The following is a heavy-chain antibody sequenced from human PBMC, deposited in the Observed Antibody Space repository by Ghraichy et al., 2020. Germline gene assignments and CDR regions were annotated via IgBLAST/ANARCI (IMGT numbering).Heavy chain of an antibody. CDR3: AREFKGSGSYYSDY. V-gene: IGHV1-18*01. D-gene: IGHD3-10*01. CDR1: GYTFTSYG. Sequence: ASVKVSCKASGYTFTSYGISWVRQAPGQGLEWMGWISAYNGNTNYAQKLQGRVTMTTDTSTSTAYMELRSLRSDDTAVYYCAREFKGSGSYYSDYWGQGTLVTVSS. CDR2: ISAYNGNT. J-gene: IGHJ4*02.